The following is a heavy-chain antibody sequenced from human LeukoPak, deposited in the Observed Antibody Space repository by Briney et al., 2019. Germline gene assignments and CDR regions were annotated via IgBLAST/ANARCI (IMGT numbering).Heavy chain of an antibody. D-gene: IGHD2/OR15-2a*01. CDR2: VNSDGTGT. CDR3: AAGLGFYYDY. CDR1: GLTFANYW. V-gene: IGHV3-74*03. J-gene: IGHJ4*02. Sequence: AGGSLRLSCAASGLTFANYWMHWVRQAPGKGLVWVSRVNSDGTGTTYADSVKGRFTISRDNAKNTVYLQMNSLRAEDTAVYYCAAGLGFYYDYWGQGTLVTVSS.